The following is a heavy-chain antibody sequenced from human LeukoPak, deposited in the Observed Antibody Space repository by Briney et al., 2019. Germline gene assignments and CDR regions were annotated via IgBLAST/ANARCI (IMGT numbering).Heavy chain of an antibody. D-gene: IGHD5/OR15-5a*01. Sequence: PSETLSLTCTVSGGSISSYYWSWIRQPPGKGLEWIGYIYYSGTTNYNPPLKSRVNISLETSKNQFSLKLSPVTAADTAIYYCARHLKRKDYQVYGPCFDYWGQGTLVTVSS. CDR1: GGSISSYY. V-gene: IGHV4-59*08. CDR2: IYYSGTT. J-gene: IGHJ4*02. CDR3: ARHLKRKDYQVYGPCFDY.